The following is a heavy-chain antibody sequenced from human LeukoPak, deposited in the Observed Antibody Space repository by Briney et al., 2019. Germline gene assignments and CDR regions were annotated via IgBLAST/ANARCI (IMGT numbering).Heavy chain of an antibody. Sequence: PSETLSLTCAVSGYSISSGFHWGWIRQPPGKGLEWIGNMWPSGSTYYIPSFKSRVTISLDTSKNQFSLNLSAVTAADTAVYYCARFGSGWSFDNWGQGTLVTVSS. D-gene: IGHD6-19*01. J-gene: IGHJ4*02. CDR1: GYSISSGFH. V-gene: IGHV4-38-2*01. CDR2: MWPSGST. CDR3: ARFGSGWSFDN.